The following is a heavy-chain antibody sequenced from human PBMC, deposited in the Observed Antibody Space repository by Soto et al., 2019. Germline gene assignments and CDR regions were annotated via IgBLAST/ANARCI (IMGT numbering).Heavy chain of an antibody. CDR2: INPNSGGT. J-gene: IGHJ3*02. CDR3: ARVSCSSTSCYAEGLDAFDI. Sequence: QVQLVQSGAEVKKPGASVKVSCKASGYTFTGYYMHWVRQAPGQGLEWMGWINPNSGGTNYAQKFQGWVTMTRDTSISTAYMELSRRRSDDTAVYYCARVSCSSTSCYAEGLDAFDIWGQGTMVTVSS. V-gene: IGHV1-2*04. CDR1: GYTFTGYY. D-gene: IGHD2-2*01.